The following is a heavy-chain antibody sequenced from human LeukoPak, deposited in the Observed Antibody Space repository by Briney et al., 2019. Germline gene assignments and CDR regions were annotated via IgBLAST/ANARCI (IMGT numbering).Heavy chain of an antibody. Sequence: ASVKVSCKASGYTFTSYVIGWVRQAPGQGLEWVGWISAYNGNTNYAQNLQDTSTMTTNTSTNTAYMELRSLRSDDTAVYYCARVSGYSSSSDYWGQGTLVTVSS. V-gene: IGHV1-18*01. D-gene: IGHD6-6*01. CDR3: ARVSGYSSSSDY. CDR2: ISAYNGNT. CDR1: GYTFTSYV. J-gene: IGHJ4*02.